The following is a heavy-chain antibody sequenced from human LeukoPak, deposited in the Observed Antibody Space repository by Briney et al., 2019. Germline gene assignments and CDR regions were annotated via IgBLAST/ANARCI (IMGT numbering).Heavy chain of an antibody. CDR3: ARWLQPGDYFDY. CDR2: IIPIFGTA. V-gene: IGHV1-69*06. CDR1: GGTFSSYA. Sequence: VASVKVSCKASGGTFSSYAISWVRQAPGQGLEWMGGIIPIFGTANYAQKFQGRVTITADKSTSTAYMELSSLRSEDTAVYYCARWLQPGDYFDYWGQGTLVTVSS. J-gene: IGHJ4*02. D-gene: IGHD5-24*01.